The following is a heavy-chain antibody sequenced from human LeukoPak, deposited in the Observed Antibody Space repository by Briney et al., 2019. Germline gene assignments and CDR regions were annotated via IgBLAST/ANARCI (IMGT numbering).Heavy chain of an antibody. V-gene: IGHV4-61*08. CDR2: IYYSGST. CDR3: ARVSEDYYDSSGYPFDP. CDR1: GGSISSGDYY. D-gene: IGHD3-22*01. J-gene: IGHJ5*02. Sequence: SETLSLTCTVSGGSISSGDYYWSWIRQPPGKGLEWIGYIYYSGSTNYNPSLKSRVTISVDTSKNQFSLKLSSVTAADTAVYYCARVSEDYYDSSGYPFDPWGQGILVTVSS.